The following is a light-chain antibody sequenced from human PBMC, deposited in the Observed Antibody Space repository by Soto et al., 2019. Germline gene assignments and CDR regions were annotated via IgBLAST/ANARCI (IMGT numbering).Light chain of an antibody. CDR2: EDN. V-gene: IGLV6-57*01. Sequence: NFMLTQPHSVSESPGKTVTISCTRISGSIASNYVQWYQQRPGSSPTTVIYEDNQRPSGVPDRFSGSIDSSSNSASLTISGLKTEDEADYYCQSYDSSIVVFGGGTKLTVL. J-gene: IGLJ2*01. CDR3: QSYDSSIVV. CDR1: SGSIASNY.